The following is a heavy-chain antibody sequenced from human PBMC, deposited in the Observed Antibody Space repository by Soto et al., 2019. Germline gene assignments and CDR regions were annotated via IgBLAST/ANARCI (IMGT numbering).Heavy chain of an antibody. CDR3: AHAAHTRYTWNERGHWFDP. Sequence: QVQLVQAGAEVKKPGSSVKVSCKDSGGTCSSYAIDWLRQAPGQGLEWMGGIVPICGVANYAHKFQGRVAITADEATNTAYMELSSLRSDDTAVYYGAHAAHTRYTWNERGHWFDPWGQGTLVTVSS. D-gene: IGHD1-1*01. J-gene: IGHJ5*02. CDR1: GGTCSSYA. V-gene: IGHV1-69*01. CDR2: IVPICGVA.